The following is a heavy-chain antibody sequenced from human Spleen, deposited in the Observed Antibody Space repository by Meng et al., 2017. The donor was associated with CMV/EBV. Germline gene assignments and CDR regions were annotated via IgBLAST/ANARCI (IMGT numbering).Heavy chain of an antibody. CDR3: TTDGAARYYGMDV. CDR2: IWLDGSNK. CDR1: GFTFSDYS. J-gene: IGHJ6*02. Sequence: GESLKISCAASGFTFSDYSMNWVRQAPGKGLEWVAVIWLDGSNKYYADSVKGRFTIARDNSKNLLYLQMNSLKTEDTAVYYCTTDGAARYYGMDVWGQGTTVTVSS. D-gene: IGHD6-6*01. V-gene: IGHV3-33*08.